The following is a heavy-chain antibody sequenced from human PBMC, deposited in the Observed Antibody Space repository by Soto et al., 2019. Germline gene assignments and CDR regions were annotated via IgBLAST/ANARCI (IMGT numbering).Heavy chain of an antibody. CDR2: IYYSGST. D-gene: IGHD6-19*01. J-gene: IGHJ5*02. V-gene: IGHV4-59*01. Sequence: SETLSLTCTVSGGSISSYYWSWIRQPPGKGLEWIGYIYYSGSTNHNPSLKSRVTISVDTSKNQFSLKLSSVTAADTAVYYCARRFSGWYLWFDPWGQGTLVTVSS. CDR1: GGSISSYY. CDR3: ARRFSGWYLWFDP.